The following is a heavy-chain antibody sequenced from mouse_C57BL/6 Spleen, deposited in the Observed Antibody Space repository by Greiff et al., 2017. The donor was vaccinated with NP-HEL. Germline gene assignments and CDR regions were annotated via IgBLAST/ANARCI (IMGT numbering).Heavy chain of an antibody. CDR1: GFNIKDYY. J-gene: IGHJ2*01. CDR2: IDPEDGET. Sequence: HVKQSGAELVKPGASVKLSCTASGFNIKDYYMHWVKQRTEQGLEWIGRIDPEDGETKYAPKFQGKATITADTSSNTAYLQLSSLTSEDTAVYYCEGSTMVTTTDYWGQGTTLTVSS. V-gene: IGHV14-2*01. CDR3: EGSTMVTTTDY. D-gene: IGHD2-2*01.